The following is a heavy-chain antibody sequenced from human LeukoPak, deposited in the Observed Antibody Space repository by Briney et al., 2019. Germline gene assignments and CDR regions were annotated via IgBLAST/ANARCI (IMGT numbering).Heavy chain of an antibody. CDR2: IYYSEST. CDR1: GGSISSYY. V-gene: IGHV4-59*01. D-gene: IGHD3/OR15-3a*01. CDR3: ARSHSVWTSFDY. J-gene: IGHJ4*02. Sequence: NPSETLSLTCTVSGGSISSYYWSWIRQPPGKGLEWIGYIYYSESTNYNPSLKSRVTISVDTSKNQFSLKLSSVTAADTAVYYCARSHSVWTSFDYWGQGTLVTVSS.